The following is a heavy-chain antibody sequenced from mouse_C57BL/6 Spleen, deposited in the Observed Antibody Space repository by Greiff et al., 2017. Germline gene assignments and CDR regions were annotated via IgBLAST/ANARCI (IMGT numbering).Heavy chain of an antibody. CDR1: GFTFSSYA. J-gene: IGHJ3*01. V-gene: IGHV5-4*01. Sequence: EVQLVESGGGLVKPGGSLKLSCAASGFTFSSYAMSWVRQTPEKRLEWVATISAGGSYTYYPDNVKGRFTISRDNAKNKLYLQRSHLKSEDTAMYYCARDMDSSGYKACAYWGQRTLVTGSA. CDR3: ARDMDSSGYKACAY. D-gene: IGHD3-2*02. CDR2: ISAGGSYT.